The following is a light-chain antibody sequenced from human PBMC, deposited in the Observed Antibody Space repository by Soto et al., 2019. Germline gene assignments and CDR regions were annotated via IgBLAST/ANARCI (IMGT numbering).Light chain of an antibody. V-gene: IGLV2-14*01. Sequence: QSALTQPASVSGSPGQSITISCTGTSSDVGGYNYVSWYQQHPGKAPKFMIYDVINRPSGVSNRFSGSKSGNTASLTISGLQADDDADYYCCSYTTSNTRQIVFGTGTKVTVL. J-gene: IGLJ1*01. CDR2: DVI. CDR3: CSYTTSNTRQIV. CDR1: SSDVGGYNY.